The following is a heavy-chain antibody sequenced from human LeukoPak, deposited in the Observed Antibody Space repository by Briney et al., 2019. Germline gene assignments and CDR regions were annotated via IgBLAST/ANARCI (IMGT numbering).Heavy chain of an antibody. J-gene: IGHJ4*02. CDR3: ARDVKSYSSGASYFDY. Sequence: GGSLRLSCAASGFTFDDYAMHWVRQAPGKGLEWVANIKQDGSEKYYVDSVKGRFTISRDNAKNSLYLQMNSLRAEDTAVYYCARDVKSYSSGASYFDYWGQGTLDTVSS. D-gene: IGHD6-19*01. CDR2: IKQDGSEK. CDR1: GFTFDDYA. V-gene: IGHV3-7*01.